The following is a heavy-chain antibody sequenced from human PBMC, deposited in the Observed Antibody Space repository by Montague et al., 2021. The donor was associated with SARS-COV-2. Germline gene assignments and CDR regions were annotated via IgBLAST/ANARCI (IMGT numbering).Heavy chain of an antibody. Sequence: SLRLSCAASGFTVSSNYMSWVRQAPGKGLGWVSVIYSGGSTYYAXSVKGRFTISRDNSKNTLYLQMNSLRAEDTAVYYCARDQRRYGSGSYYGPHYYYYGMDVWGQGTTVTVSS. D-gene: IGHD3-10*01. CDR1: GFTVSSNY. J-gene: IGHJ6*02. CDR3: ARDQRRYGSGSYYGPHYYYYGMDV. V-gene: IGHV3-66*02. CDR2: IYSGGST.